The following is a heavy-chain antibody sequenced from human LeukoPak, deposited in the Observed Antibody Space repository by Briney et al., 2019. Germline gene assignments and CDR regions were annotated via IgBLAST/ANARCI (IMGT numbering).Heavy chain of an antibody. J-gene: IGHJ4*02. CDR1: GFTVSSNY. V-gene: IGHV3-66*02. CDR2: IHSGGTT. Sequence: GGSLRLSCAASGFTVSSNYMSWVRQAPGKGLEWVSVIHSGGTTYYADSMKGRFTISRDTSRNTVYLQMNSLRAEDTAVYYCARGGALDYWGQGTLVTVSS. CDR3: ARGGALDY. D-gene: IGHD3-16*01.